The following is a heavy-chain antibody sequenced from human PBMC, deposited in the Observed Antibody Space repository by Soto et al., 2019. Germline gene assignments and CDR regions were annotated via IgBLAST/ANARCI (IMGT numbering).Heavy chain of an antibody. V-gene: IGHV3-30-3*01. CDR2: ISYDGSNK. CDR3: ARDHTYDSSGYTDY. CDR1: GFTFSSYA. J-gene: IGHJ4*02. D-gene: IGHD3-22*01. Sequence: PGGSLRLSCAASGFTFSSYAMHWVRQAPGKGLEWVAVISYDGSNKYYADSVKGRFTISRDNSKNTLYLQMNSLRAEDTAVYYCARDHTYDSSGYTDYWGQGTLVTVSS.